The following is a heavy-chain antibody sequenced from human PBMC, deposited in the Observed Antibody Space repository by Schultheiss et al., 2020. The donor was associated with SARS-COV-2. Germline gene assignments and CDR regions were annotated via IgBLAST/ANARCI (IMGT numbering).Heavy chain of an antibody. CDR3: ARGSGYSSSWGDDY. J-gene: IGHJ4*02. CDR2: INPNSGGT. Sequence: ASVKVSCKASGYTFTSYYMHWVRQAPGQGLEWMGRINPNSGGTNYAQKFQGRVTMTRDTSTSTVYMELSRLRSDDTAVYYCARGSGYSSSWGDDYWGQGTLVTVSS. CDR1: GYTFTSYY. D-gene: IGHD6-13*01. V-gene: IGHV1-2*06.